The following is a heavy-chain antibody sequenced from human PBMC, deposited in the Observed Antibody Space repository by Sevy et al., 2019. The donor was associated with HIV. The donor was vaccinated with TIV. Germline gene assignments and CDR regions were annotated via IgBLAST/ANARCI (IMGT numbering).Heavy chain of an antibody. Sequence: LPETLSLTCTVSGDSISGYYWSWIRQPPGKGLEWIGYFYYSGRTNYSPSLKSRATISVDTSKNQISLTLTSVTAADTAIYYCANGISARLDYWSQGTLVTVSS. J-gene: IGHJ4*02. D-gene: IGHD6-6*01. CDR2: FYYSGRT. CDR1: GDSISGYY. CDR3: ANGISARLDY. V-gene: IGHV4-59*01.